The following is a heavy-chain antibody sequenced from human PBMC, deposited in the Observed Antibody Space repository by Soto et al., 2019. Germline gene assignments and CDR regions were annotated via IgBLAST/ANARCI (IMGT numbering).Heavy chain of an antibody. CDR3: ARSSSSLGDAFDI. Sequence: EVQLVESGGGLVKPGGSLRLSCAASGFTFSSYSMNWVRQAPGKGLEWVSSISSSSSYIYYADSVKGRFTISRDNAKNSLYLQMNSLRAEDTAVYYCARSSSSLGDAFDIWGQGTMVTVSS. CDR2: ISSSSSYI. D-gene: IGHD6-6*01. CDR1: GFTFSSYS. J-gene: IGHJ3*02. V-gene: IGHV3-21*01.